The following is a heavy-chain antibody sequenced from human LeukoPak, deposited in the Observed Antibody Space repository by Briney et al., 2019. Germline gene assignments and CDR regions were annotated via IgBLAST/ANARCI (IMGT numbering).Heavy chain of an antibody. CDR3: ARVLGIAAAGTLSLMDV. J-gene: IGHJ6*02. CDR1: GGSFSGYY. Sequence: SETLSLSCAVYGGSFSGYYWSWIRQPPGKGLEWIGEINHSGSTNYNPSLKSRVTISVDTSKNQFSLKLSSVTAADTAVYYCARVLGIAAAGTLSLMDVWGQGTTVTVSS. CDR2: INHSGST. V-gene: IGHV4-34*01. D-gene: IGHD6-13*01.